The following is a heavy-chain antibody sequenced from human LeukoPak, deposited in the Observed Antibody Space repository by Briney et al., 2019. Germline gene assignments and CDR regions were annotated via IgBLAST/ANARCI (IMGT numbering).Heavy chain of an antibody. D-gene: IGHD4-23*01. CDR2: ISHSGSP. V-gene: IGHV4/OR15-8*01. CDR1: GGFIINGKW. CDR3: ATLTTVVTAYYFDY. Sequence: SETLSLTCGVSGGFIINGKWWSWVRQPPGKGLEWIGEISHSGSPNYNPSLKGRLTISVDTAKNQFSLKLSSVTAADAAVYYCATLTTVVTAYYFDYWGQGTLVTVSS. J-gene: IGHJ4*02.